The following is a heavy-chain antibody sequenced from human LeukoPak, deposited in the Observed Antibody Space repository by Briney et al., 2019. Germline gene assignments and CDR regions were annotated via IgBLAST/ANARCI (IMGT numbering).Heavy chain of an antibody. Sequence: SETLSLTCAVYGGSFSGYYWSWIRQPPGKGLEWIGEINYSGSTNYNPSLKSRVTISVDTSKNQFSLKLSSVTAADTAVYYCASVGYCSGGSCYLAAFDIWGQGTMVTVSS. CDR3: ASVGYCSGGSCYLAAFDI. CDR2: INYSGST. D-gene: IGHD2-15*01. V-gene: IGHV4-34*01. J-gene: IGHJ3*02. CDR1: GGSFSGYY.